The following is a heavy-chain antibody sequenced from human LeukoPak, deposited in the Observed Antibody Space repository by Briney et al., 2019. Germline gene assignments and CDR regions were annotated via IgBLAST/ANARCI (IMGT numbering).Heavy chain of an antibody. CDR3: ARRETTWELDY. CDR1: GGSISSYY. Sequence: SETLSLTCTVSGGSISSYYWSWIRQPPGKGLEWIGYIYYSGSTNYNPSLKSRVAISVDTSKNQFSLKLSSVTAAGTAVYYCARRETTWELDYWGQGTLVTVSS. V-gene: IGHV4-59*08. J-gene: IGHJ4*02. D-gene: IGHD4-17*01. CDR2: IYYSGST.